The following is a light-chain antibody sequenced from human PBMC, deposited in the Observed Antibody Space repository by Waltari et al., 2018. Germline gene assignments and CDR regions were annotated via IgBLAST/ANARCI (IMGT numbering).Light chain of an antibody. CDR1: NIETKS. CDR3: QVWDDTNNSGV. V-gene: IGLV3-21*04. J-gene: IGLJ3*02. CDR2: YDS. Sequence: YVVTQPPSVSVAPGKTARLTCEGENIETKSVNWYQQKAGQAPLLVMFYDSDRPSVIPERFSGSNSGSTATLTIIWVEPGDEADYHCQVWDDTNNSGVFGGGTKLTVL.